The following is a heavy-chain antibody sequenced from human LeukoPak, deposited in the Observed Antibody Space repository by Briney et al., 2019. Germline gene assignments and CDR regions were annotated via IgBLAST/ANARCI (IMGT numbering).Heavy chain of an antibody. CDR1: GYTFTSYG. D-gene: IGHD2-2*01. CDR3: ARDIVVVPAALGYAFDI. V-gene: IGHV1-18*01. Sequence: ASVKVSCKASGYTFTSYGISWVRQAPGQGLEWMGWISAYNGNTNYAQKLQGRVTMTTDTSTSTAYMELRSLRSDDTAVYYCARDIVVVPAALGYAFDIWGQGTMVTVSP. J-gene: IGHJ3*02. CDR2: ISAYNGNT.